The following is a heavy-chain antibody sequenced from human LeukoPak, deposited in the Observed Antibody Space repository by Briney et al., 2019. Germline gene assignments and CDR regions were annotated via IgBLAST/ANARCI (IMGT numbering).Heavy chain of an antibody. V-gene: IGHV4-59*01. CDR1: GSSISSYY. D-gene: IGHD3-10*01. CDR3: ARGSTMVRGALDY. Sequence: SETLSLTCTVSGSSISSYYWSWIRQPPGKGLEWIGYIYYSGSTNYNPSLKSRVTISVDTSKNQFSLKLSSVTAADTAVYYCARGSTMVRGALDYWGQGTLVTVSS. J-gene: IGHJ4*02. CDR2: IYYSGST.